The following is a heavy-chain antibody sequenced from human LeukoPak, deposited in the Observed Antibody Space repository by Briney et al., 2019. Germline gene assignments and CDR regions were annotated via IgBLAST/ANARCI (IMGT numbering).Heavy chain of an antibody. J-gene: IGHJ5*02. D-gene: IGHD3-10*01. V-gene: IGHV3-23*01. CDR1: GFTFSSYA. CDR3: AKGALWFGEFRFNWFDP. CDR2: ISGSGGST. Sequence: GGSLRLSCAASGFTFSSYAMHWVRQAPGKGLEWVSAISGSGGSTYYADSVKGRFTISRDNSKNTLYLQMNSLRAEDTAVYYCAKGALWFGEFRFNWFDPWGQGTLVTVSS.